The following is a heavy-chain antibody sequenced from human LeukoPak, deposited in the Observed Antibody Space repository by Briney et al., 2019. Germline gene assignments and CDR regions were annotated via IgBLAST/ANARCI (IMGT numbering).Heavy chain of an antibody. D-gene: IGHD3-22*01. CDR3: ASGYYDSSGYYERHYYYYGMDV. CDR1: GYTFTSYG. J-gene: IGHJ6*02. Sequence: ASVKVSCKASGYTFTSYGISWVRQAPGQGLEWMGWISAYNGNTNYAQKFQGRVTMTTDTSTSTAYMELRSLRSDDTAVYYCASGYYDSSGYYERHYYYYGMDVWGQGTTVTVSS. V-gene: IGHV1-18*01. CDR2: ISAYNGNT.